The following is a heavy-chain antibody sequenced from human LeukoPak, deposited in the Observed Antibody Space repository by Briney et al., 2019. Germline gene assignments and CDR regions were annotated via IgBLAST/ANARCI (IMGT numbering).Heavy chain of an antibody. D-gene: IGHD6-13*01. Sequence: GGSLRLSCAASGFTFSDYYMSWIRQAPGKGLEWVSDISSSGSTIYYADSVKGRFTISRDNAKNSLYLQMNSLRAEDTAVYYCARIKTGIAAAGPASDHFDYWGQGTLVTVSS. CDR2: ISSSGSTI. V-gene: IGHV3-11*01. J-gene: IGHJ4*02. CDR3: ARIKTGIAAAGPASDHFDY. CDR1: GFTFSDYY.